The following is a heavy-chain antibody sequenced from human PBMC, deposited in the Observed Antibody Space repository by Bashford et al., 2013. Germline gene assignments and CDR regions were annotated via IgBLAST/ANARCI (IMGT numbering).Heavy chain of an antibody. V-gene: IGHV1-69*04. CDR3: AGNRAKGIAAAGSLYYYYGMDV. Sequence: SVKVSCKASGGTFSSYAISWVRQAPGQGLEWMGRIIPILGIANYAQKFQGRVTITADKSTSTAYMELSSLRSEDTAVYYCAGNRAKGIAAAGSLYYYYGMDVWGQGTTVTVSS. J-gene: IGHJ6*02. CDR2: IIPILGIA. D-gene: IGHD6-13*01. CDR1: GGTFSSYA.